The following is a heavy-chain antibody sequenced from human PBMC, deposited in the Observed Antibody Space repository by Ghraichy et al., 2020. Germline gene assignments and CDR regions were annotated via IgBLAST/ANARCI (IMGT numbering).Heavy chain of an antibody. J-gene: IGHJ3*02. CDR1: GYTFTSYG. Sequence: ASVKVACKASGYTFTSYGITWVRQAPGQGLEWMGWITAYNGNTNYAQRLQGRVTMTTDTSTTTAYMELRSLRSDDTAVFYCARRGDAFDIWGQGTMVTVPS. CDR2: ITAYNGNT. CDR3: ARRGDAFDI. V-gene: IGHV1-18*01. D-gene: IGHD3-10*01.